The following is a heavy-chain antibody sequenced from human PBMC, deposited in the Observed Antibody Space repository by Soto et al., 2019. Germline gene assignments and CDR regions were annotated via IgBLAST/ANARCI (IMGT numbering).Heavy chain of an antibody. CDR1: GGSISSYY. V-gene: IGHV4-59*12. Sequence: SDTLSLTCTVSGGSISSYYWSWIRQPPGKGLEWIGYIYYSGSTNYNPSLKSRVTISVDTSKNQFSLKLTSATAADTAVYYCARVPDVWGQGTTVTVSS. CDR3: ARVPDV. CDR2: IYYSGST. J-gene: IGHJ6*02.